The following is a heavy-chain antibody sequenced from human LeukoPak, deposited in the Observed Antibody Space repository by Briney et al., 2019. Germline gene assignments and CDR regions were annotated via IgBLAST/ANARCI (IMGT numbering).Heavy chain of an antibody. Sequence: GGSLRLSCAASGFTFSSHLMHWVRQAPGKGLVWVSRISSAGTYTNYADSVRGRFTISSDNAKHTLYLQMNSLRPEDTALYYCAKHFCTGLDCSLFDSWGQGTLVTVSS. V-gene: IGHV3-74*01. D-gene: IGHD3/OR15-3a*01. CDR2: ISSAGTYT. CDR1: GFTFSSHL. J-gene: IGHJ4*02. CDR3: AKHFCTGLDCSLFDS.